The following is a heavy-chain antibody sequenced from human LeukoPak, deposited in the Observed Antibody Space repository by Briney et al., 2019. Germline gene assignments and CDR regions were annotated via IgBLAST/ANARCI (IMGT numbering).Heavy chain of an antibody. D-gene: IGHD6-19*01. V-gene: IGHV3-21*01. CDR3: ARGYKQWLVRGHYFDY. J-gene: IGHJ4*02. CDR1: GFTFSSYS. Sequence: GGSLRLSCAASGFTFSSYSMNWVRQAPGKGLEWVSSISSSSSYIYYADSVKGRFTISRDNAKNSLYLQMNSLRAEDTAVYYCARGYKQWLVRGHYFDYWGQGTLVTVSS. CDR2: ISSSSSYI.